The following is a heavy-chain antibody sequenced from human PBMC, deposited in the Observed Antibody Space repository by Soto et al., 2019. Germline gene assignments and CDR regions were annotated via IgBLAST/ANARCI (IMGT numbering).Heavy chain of an antibody. CDR1: GVSFSSSW. D-gene: IGHD1-1*01. V-gene: IGHV3-74*01. CDR2: INSDGNST. Sequence: PGGSMRLACAASGVSFSSSWIAGARQAPGKGLVWVSRINSDGNSTSYADYVKGRVTIARDNAKNTRYLQMNSLRAEDTAVYYCARGTDGNNHPGAVLDYRGQRTPVPVSS. CDR3: ARGTDGNNHPGAVLDY. J-gene: IGHJ4*02.